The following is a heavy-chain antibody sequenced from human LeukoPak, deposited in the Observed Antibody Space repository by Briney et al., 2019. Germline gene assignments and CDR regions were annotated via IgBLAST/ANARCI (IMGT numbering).Heavy chain of an antibody. CDR3: ARDPSSYYYYMDV. J-gene: IGHJ6*03. CDR1: GFTFSSYW. CDR2: IKQDGSEK. Sequence: GGSLRLSCAAPGFTFSSYWMSWVRQAPGKGLEWVANIKQDGSEKYYVDSVKGRFTISRDNAKNSLYLQMNSLRAEDTAVYYCARDPSSYYYYMDVWGKGTTVTVSS. V-gene: IGHV3-7*01.